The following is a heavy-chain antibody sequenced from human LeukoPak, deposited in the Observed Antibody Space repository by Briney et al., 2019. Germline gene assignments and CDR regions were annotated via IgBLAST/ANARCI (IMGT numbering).Heavy chain of an antibody. Sequence: PGGSLRLSCAASGFTFSYYAMHWVRQAPGKGPEWVAFISSDGSDKYYADSMKGRFTISRDNSKNTLYLQMTSLRGEDTAIYYCAREGTARDAFDIWGQGTMVTVSS. D-gene: IGHD2-21*02. CDR1: GFTFSYYA. CDR3: AREGTARDAFDI. V-gene: IGHV3-30-3*01. J-gene: IGHJ3*02. CDR2: ISSDGSDK.